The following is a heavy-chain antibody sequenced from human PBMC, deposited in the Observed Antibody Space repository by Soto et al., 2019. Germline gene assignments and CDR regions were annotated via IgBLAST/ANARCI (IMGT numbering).Heavy chain of an antibody. D-gene: IGHD3-3*01. Sequence: SVKVSCKASGFTFTSSAVQWVRQARGQRLEWIGWIVVGSGNTNYAQKFQERVTITRDMSTSTAYMELSSLRSEDTAVYYCAAHETDFWSGYWDDAFDIWGQGTMVTVSS. V-gene: IGHV1-58*01. J-gene: IGHJ3*02. CDR3: AAHETDFWSGYWDDAFDI. CDR1: GFTFTSSA. CDR2: IVVGSGNT.